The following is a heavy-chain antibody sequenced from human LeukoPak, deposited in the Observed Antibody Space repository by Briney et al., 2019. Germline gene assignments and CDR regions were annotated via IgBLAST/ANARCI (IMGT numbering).Heavy chain of an antibody. V-gene: IGHV1-69*04. D-gene: IGHD2-21*02. CDR3: ARDGGFCGGDCSDGTFEI. Sequence: GSSVKVSCKASGGTFSSYAISWVRQAPGQGLEWMGRIIPILGIANYAQKFQGRVTITADKSTSTAYMELSSLRSEDTAVYYCARDGGFCGGDCSDGTFEIWGKGTMVTVSS. CDR2: IIPILGIA. CDR1: GGTFSSYA. J-gene: IGHJ3*02.